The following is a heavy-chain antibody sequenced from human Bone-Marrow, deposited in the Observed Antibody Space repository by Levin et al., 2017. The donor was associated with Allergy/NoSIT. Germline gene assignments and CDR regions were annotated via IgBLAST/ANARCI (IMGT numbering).Heavy chain of an antibody. CDR2: ISSSGSTK. D-gene: IGHD2-2*01. CDR1: GYTFSDYY. Sequence: GGSLRLSCAGSGYTFSDYYMSWIRQAPGKGLEWISYISSSGSTKYYADSVKGRFTISRDNARNSLSLQMNSLRAEDTAVYYCVREIGSSRSCEYYYYYYYGMDVWGQGTTVTVSS. J-gene: IGHJ6*02. V-gene: IGHV3-11*01. CDR3: VREIGSSRSCEYYYYYYYGMDV.